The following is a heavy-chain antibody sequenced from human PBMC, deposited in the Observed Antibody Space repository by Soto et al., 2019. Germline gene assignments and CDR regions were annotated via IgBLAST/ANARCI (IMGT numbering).Heavy chain of an antibody. CDR2: ISAYNHYT. CDR1: GYTFSTYG. V-gene: IGHV1-18*01. D-gene: IGHD1-26*01. Sequence: ASVKVSCKASGYTFSTYGISWVRQAPGQGLEWMGWISAYNHYTNYAQKFQGRVTLTTDTSANTAYMELRSLRSGDTAMYFCARVGPSREVPYPFDIWGQGTMVTVSS. CDR3: ARVGPSREVPYPFDI. J-gene: IGHJ3*02.